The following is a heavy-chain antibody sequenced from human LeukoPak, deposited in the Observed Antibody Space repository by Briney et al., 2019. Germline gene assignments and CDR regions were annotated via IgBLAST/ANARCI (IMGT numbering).Heavy chain of an antibody. V-gene: IGHV3-9*01. CDR1: GFTFDDYA. D-gene: IGHD3-22*01. J-gene: IGHJ4*02. CDR3: ARDRYYYDSSGYYDY. Sequence: GGSLRLSCAASGFTFDDYAMHWVRQAPGKGLEWVSGISWNSGSIGYADSVKGRFTISRDNAKNSLYLQMNSLGAEDTALYYCARDRYYYDSSGYYDYWGQGTLVTVSS. CDR2: ISWNSGSI.